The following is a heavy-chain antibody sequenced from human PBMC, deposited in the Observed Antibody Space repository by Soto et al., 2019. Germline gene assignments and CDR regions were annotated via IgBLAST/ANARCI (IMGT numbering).Heavy chain of an antibody. CDR2: ISSSSSTI. Sequence: PGGSLRLSCAASGFTFSSYSMNWVRQAPGKGLEWVSYISSSSSTIYYADSVKGRFTISRDNAKNSLYLQMDSLRDEDTAVYYCARSFGRSGWPLYFDYWGQGTLVTVSS. J-gene: IGHJ4*02. CDR1: GFTFSSYS. D-gene: IGHD6-19*01. CDR3: ARSFGRSGWPLYFDY. V-gene: IGHV3-48*02.